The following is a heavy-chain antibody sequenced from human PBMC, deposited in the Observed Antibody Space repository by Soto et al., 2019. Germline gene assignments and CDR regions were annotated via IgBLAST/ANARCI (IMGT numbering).Heavy chain of an antibody. Sequence: LRLSCAASGFTFSSFEMNWVRQAPGNGLEWVSKIGSSGSTIWYADSVKGRFTISRDNAKNSLYLQMNSLRGEDTAVCYCARATYSSSYYFDSWGQGTLVTVSS. V-gene: IGHV3-48*03. D-gene: IGHD6-6*01. CDR3: ARATYSSSYYFDS. CDR2: IGSSGSTI. J-gene: IGHJ4*02. CDR1: GFTFSSFE.